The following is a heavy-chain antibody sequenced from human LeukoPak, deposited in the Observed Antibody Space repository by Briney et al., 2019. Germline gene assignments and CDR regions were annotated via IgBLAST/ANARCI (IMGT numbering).Heavy chain of an antibody. V-gene: IGHV4-34*01. J-gene: IGHJ4*02. CDR2: INHSVRT. CDR3: ARRGVTIFGVAFRS. D-gene: IGHD3-3*01. Sequence: SETLSLTCAVYGGSFSGYYWSWIRQPPRKGLEWIGEINHSVRTNYNPSLKSRVTISVDTSKNQFSLKLSSVTAADTAVYYCARRGVTIFGVAFRSWGQGTLVTVSS. CDR1: GGSFSGYY.